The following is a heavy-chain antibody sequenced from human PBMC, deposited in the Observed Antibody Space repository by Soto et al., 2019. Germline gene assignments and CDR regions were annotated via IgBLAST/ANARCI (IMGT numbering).Heavy chain of an antibody. Sequence: EVQLVESGGGFVQPGGSLRLSCSASEFSFSDYWLTWGRQAPGKGLEWVASIKKDGSEKSYVDSVKGRFTISRDNAKNALYLPMSSLRDEDTAVYYCARRAAVVGLDYWGQGALVTVSS. J-gene: IGHJ4*02. V-gene: IGHV3-7*01. CDR1: EFSFSDYW. D-gene: IGHD6-13*01. CDR2: IKKDGSEK. CDR3: ARRAAVVGLDY.